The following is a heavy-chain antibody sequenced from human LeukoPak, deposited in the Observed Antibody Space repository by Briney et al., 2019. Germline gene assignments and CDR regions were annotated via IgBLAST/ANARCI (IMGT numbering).Heavy chain of an antibody. J-gene: IGHJ4*02. D-gene: IGHD3-22*01. CDR3: AREVYYYDSSGYDRYFDY. CDR1: GGSISSYY. CDR2: IYTSGST. V-gene: IGHV4-4*09. Sequence: SETLSLTCTVSGGSISSYYWSWIRQPPGKGLEWIGYIYTSGSTNYNPSLKSRVTISVDTSKNQFSLKLSSMTAADTAVYYCAREVYYYDSSGYDRYFDYWGQGTLVTVSS.